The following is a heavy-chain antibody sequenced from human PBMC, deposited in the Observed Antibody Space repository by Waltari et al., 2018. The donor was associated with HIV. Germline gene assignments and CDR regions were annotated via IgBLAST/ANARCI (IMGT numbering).Heavy chain of an antibody. V-gene: IGHV1-2*06. CDR2: INPNSGGT. J-gene: IGHJ3*02. CDR1: GYSFLAYY. Sequence: QVQLAHPGAEVKKPRASAKVSSTASGYSFLAYYTHWVRQAPGQGLEWMGRINPNSGGTNYAQKFQGRVTMTRDTSISTAYMELSRLRSDETAVYYCARMIVWGSSAFDIWGQGTMVTVSS. D-gene: IGHD3-16*01. CDR3: ARMIVWGSSAFDI.